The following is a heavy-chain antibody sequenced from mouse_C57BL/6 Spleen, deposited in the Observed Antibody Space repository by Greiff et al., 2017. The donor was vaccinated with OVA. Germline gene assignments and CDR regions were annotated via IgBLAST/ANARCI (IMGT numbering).Heavy chain of an antibody. J-gene: IGHJ2*01. CDR1: GYTFTSYW. D-gene: IGHD1-1*01. CDR2: IDPSDSYT. CDR3: ARGITTVVADFDY. Sequence: QVQLKQPGAELVKPGASVKLSCKASGYTFTSYWMQWVKQRPGQGLEWIGEIDPSDSYTNYNQKFKGKATLTVDTSSSTAYMQLSSLTSEDSAVYYCARGITTVVADFDYWGQGTTLTVSS. V-gene: IGHV1-50*01.